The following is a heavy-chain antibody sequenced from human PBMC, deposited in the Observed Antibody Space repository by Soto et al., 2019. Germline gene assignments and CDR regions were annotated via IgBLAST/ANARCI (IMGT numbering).Heavy chain of an antibody. CDR1: GYTFTSYG. CDR2: ISAYNVKT. CDR3: ARVHFDWLSHFYY. D-gene: IGHD3-9*01. V-gene: IGHV1-18*01. Sequence: QVQLVQSGAEVKKPGASVKVYCKASGYTFTSYGISWVRQAPGQGLEWKGWISAYNVKTNYAQKLQGSATMTTDTSTGTAYVELRSLRSDGTAVYYCARVHFDWLSHFYYWGQGALVTFSS. J-gene: IGHJ4*02.